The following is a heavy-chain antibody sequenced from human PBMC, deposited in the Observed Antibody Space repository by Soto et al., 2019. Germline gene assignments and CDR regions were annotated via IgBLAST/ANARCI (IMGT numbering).Heavy chain of an antibody. CDR2: ISSSSSYI. V-gene: IGHV3-21*01. J-gene: IGHJ5*02. CDR1: GFTFSSYS. CDR3: ARDALPTPLSGSGWYVGGGWFDP. D-gene: IGHD6-19*01. Sequence: GGSLRLSCAASGFTFSSYSMNWVRQAPGKGLEWVSSISSSSSYIYYADSVKGRFTISRDNAKNSLYLQMNSLRAEDTAVYYCARDALPTPLSGSGWYVGGGWFDPWGQGTLVTVSS.